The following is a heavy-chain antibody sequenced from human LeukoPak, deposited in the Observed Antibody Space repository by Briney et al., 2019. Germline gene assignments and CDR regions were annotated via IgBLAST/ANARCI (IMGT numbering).Heavy chain of an antibody. V-gene: IGHV4-39*07. J-gene: IGHJ6*02. Sequence: SETLSLTCTVSGGSISSSSYYWGWIRQPPGKGLEWIGSLFYSGSTYYNPSLKSRVTISVDTSKNQFSLKLSSVTAADTAVYYCARDGFIAVAGTRVHYYYYGMDVWGQGTTVTVSS. D-gene: IGHD6-19*01. CDR2: LFYSGST. CDR1: GGSISSSSYY. CDR3: ARDGFIAVAGTRVHYYYYGMDV.